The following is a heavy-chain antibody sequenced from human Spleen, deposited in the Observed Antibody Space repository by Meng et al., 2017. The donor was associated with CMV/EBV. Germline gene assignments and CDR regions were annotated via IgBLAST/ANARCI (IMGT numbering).Heavy chain of an antibody. J-gene: IGHJ5*02. CDR1: FTFSSYG. V-gene: IGHV3-30*02. CDR2: IRYDGSNK. Sequence: FTFSSYGMHWVRQSPGKGLEWVAFIRYDGSNKYYADSVKGRFTISRDNSKNTLYLQMNSLRAEDTAVYYCARETGSYPADEEERWFDPWGQGTLVTVSS. CDR3: ARETGSYPADEEERWFDP. D-gene: IGHD1-26*01.